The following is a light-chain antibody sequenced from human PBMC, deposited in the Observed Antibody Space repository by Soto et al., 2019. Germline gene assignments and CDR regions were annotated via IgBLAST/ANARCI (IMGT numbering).Light chain of an antibody. J-gene: IGKJ5*01. CDR2: GGY. V-gene: IGKV3-20*01. CDR3: QHYTTSSLT. Sequence: EIVLTQSPDTLSLSRGERATLSCRASQSVTSSYLSWYQQKPGQAPRLLIYGGYTRATGIPDRFSGAGSGTDFTLTISRLEPEDFAVYYCQHYTTSSLTFGQGTRLEIK. CDR1: QSVTSSY.